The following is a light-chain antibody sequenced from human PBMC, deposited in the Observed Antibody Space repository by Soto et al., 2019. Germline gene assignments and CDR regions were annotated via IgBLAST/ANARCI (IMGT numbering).Light chain of an antibody. J-gene: IGKJ5*01. Sequence: ENVLTQSPGTLSLSPGERATLSCRASQSVSSSLAWYQQRPGQAPRLLIYGASTRATGVPPRFSGGGSGTEFTLTISSLQSEDSAIYYCQQYKSWPPITFGQGTRLEIK. CDR3: QQYKSWPPIT. V-gene: IGKV3-15*01. CDR1: QSVSSS. CDR2: GAS.